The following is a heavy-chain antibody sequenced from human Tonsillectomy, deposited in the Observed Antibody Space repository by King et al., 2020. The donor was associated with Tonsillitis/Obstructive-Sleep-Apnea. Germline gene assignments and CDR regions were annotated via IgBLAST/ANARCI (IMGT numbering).Heavy chain of an antibody. Sequence: QLVQSGAEVKKPGASVKVSRKASGYTFTNYGISWVRQAPGQGLEWMGWISAYNGHTNSAQKLQGRVTMTTEPSTSTAFMELRSLRSDDTAVYYCARDSMSHYYDSSAYYPFDYWGQGTLVTVSS. J-gene: IGHJ4*02. V-gene: IGHV1-18*01. CDR1: GYTFTNYG. D-gene: IGHD3-22*01. CDR3: ARDSMSHYYDSSAYYPFDY. CDR2: ISAYNGHT.